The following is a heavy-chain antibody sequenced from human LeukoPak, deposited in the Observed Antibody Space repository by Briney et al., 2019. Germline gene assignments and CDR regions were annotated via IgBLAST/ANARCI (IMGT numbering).Heavy chain of an antibody. Sequence: SEILSLTCTVSGGSISSYSNYWSWIRQPAGKGLEWIGRIYSSGSTNYNPSLKSRVTISVDTSKNQFSLKLSSVTAADTAVYYCARDREVGATGYYFDYWGQGTLVTVSS. D-gene: IGHD1-26*01. J-gene: IGHJ4*02. V-gene: IGHV4-61*02. CDR1: GGSISSYSNY. CDR3: ARDREVGATGYYFDY. CDR2: IYSSGST.